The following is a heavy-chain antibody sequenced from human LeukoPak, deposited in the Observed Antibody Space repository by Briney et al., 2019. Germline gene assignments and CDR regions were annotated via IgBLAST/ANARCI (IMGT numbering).Heavy chain of an antibody. Sequence: GGSLRLSCAASGFTFSDYYMSWIRQAPGKGLEWVSYISSSGSTIYYADSVEGRFTISRDSAKNSLYLQMNSLRAEDTAVYSCARGRDGYNSGAFDIWGQGTMVTVSS. CDR3: ARGRDGYNSGAFDI. CDR1: GFTFSDYY. D-gene: IGHD5-24*01. J-gene: IGHJ3*02. V-gene: IGHV3-11*04. CDR2: ISSSGSTI.